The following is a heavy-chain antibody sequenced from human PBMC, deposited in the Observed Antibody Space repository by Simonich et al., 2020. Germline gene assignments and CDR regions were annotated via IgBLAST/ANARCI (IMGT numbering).Heavy chain of an antibody. J-gene: IGHJ6*03. D-gene: IGHD2-15*01. CDR1: GFTFSSYG. V-gene: IGHV3-73*01. CDR2: IRSKANSYAT. Sequence: EVQLVESGGGLVQPGRSLRLSCAASGFTFSSYGMHWVRQGQGKGWRWVGRIRSKANSYATAYAASVKGRFTISRDDSKNTAYLQMNSLKTEDTAVYYCTRPDYGGNYYYYYMDVWGKGTTVTVSS. CDR3: TRPDYGGNYYYYYMDV.